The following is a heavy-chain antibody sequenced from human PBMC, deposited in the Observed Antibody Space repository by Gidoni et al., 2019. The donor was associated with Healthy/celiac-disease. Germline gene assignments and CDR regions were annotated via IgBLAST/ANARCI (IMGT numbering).Heavy chain of an antibody. D-gene: IGHD2-21*02. CDR3: ARIVVVTATTTKYYFDY. Sequence: EVQLLESGGGLVQPGGSLRLSCAASGFTFSSYAMSWVRQAPGKGLEWVSAISGSGGSTYYADSVKGRFTISRDNSKNTLYLQMNSLRAEDTAVYYCARIVVVTATTTKYYFDYWGQGTLVTVSS. V-gene: IGHV3-23*01. CDR2: ISGSGGST. CDR1: GFTFSSYA. J-gene: IGHJ4*02.